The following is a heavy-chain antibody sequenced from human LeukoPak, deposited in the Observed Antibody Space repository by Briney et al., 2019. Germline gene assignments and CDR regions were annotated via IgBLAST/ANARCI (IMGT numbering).Heavy chain of an antibody. V-gene: IGHV3-43*01. CDR1: GFTFDDYL. CDR3: ARAVPHDNWFNP. CDR2: ISWDGDIT. Sequence: GGSLRLSCAASGFTFDDYLIHWVRQAPGKGLEWVSLISWDGDITYYADCVKGRFTISRDNAKNTLYLQMNSLRAEDTAVYYCARAVPHDNWFNPWGQGSLVTVSS. D-gene: IGHD3-16*01. J-gene: IGHJ5*02.